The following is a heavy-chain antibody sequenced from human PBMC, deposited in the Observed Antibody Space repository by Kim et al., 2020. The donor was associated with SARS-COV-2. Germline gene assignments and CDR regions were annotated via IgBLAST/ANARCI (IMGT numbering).Heavy chain of an antibody. D-gene: IGHD5-12*01. V-gene: IGHV4-59*08. J-gene: IGHJ4*02. Sequence: SETLSLTCTVSGGSISSYYWSWIRQPPGKGLEWIGYIYYSGSTNYNPSLKSRVTISVDTSKNQFSLKLSSVTAADTAVYYCARHDSGYSPSDYWGQGTLVTVSS. CDR2: IYYSGST. CDR3: ARHDSGYSPSDY. CDR1: GGSISSYY.